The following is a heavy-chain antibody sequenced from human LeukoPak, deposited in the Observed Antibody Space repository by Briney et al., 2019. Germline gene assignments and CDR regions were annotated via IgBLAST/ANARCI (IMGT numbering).Heavy chain of an antibody. V-gene: IGHV3-30*02. CDR3: AKDLRLQLWSIYYFDY. J-gene: IGHJ4*02. CDR1: GFTFSSYG. D-gene: IGHD5-18*01. Sequence: GGSLRLSCAASGFTFSSYGMHWVRQAPGKGLEWVAFIRYDRRNQYYADSVKGRFTISRDNSKNTLYLQMNSLRAEDTAVYYCAKDLRLQLWSIYYFDYWGQGTLVTVSS. CDR2: IRYDRRNQ.